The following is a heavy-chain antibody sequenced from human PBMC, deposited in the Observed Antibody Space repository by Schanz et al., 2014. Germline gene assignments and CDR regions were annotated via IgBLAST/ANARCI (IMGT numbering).Heavy chain of an antibody. CDR1: GFTFSNYA. CDR3: ARDRGYCSGGSCLTFDC. CDR2: ISGSGGST. D-gene: IGHD2-15*01. V-gene: IGHV3-23*01. Sequence: DVQLLESGGGLVQPGGSLRLSCAASGFTFSNYAMSWVRQAPGKGLEWVSAISGSGGSTYYADSVKGRFTISRDNSKNTLYLQMNTLRAEDTAVYYCARDRGYCSGGSCLTFDCWGQGTLVTVSS. J-gene: IGHJ4*02.